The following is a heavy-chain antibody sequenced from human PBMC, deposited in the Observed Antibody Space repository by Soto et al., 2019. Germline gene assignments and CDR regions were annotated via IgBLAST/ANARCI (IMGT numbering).Heavy chain of an antibody. J-gene: IGHJ3*01. CDR3: TKALYCSSTRCYSGGETFHV. CDR2: ISGSGGST. Sequence: LRLSCAASGFTFSSYAMSWVRQAPGKGLDWVSAISGSGGSTYYADSVKGRFTISRDNSKNTLYLQMNSLRAEDTAVYFCTKALYCSSTRCYSGGETFHVWGPGTMVAVSS. D-gene: IGHD2-2*01. V-gene: IGHV3-23*01. CDR1: GFTFSSYA.